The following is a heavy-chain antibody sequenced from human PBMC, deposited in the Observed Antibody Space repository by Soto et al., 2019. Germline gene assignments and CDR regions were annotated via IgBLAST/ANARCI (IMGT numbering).Heavy chain of an antibody. CDR2: ISSSSSYI. CDR1: GFTFSSYS. J-gene: IGHJ4*02. Sequence: EVQLVESGGGLVKPGGSLRLSCAASGFTFSSYSMNWVRQAPGKGLEWVSSISSSSSYIYYADSVKGRFTISRDNAKNSLYLQMHSLRAEDTAVYYCARDAGSAGVCSPIDYWGQGTLVTVSS. V-gene: IGHV3-21*01. D-gene: IGHD2-8*01. CDR3: ARDAGSAGVCSPIDY.